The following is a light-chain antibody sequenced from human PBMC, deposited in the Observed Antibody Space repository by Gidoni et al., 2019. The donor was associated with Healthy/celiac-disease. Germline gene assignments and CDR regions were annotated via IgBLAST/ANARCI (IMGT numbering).Light chain of an antibody. J-gene: IGKJ1*01. Sequence: DIQMTQSPSSLSASVGDRVTITCRESQSISSYLHWYQQKPGKAPKLLIYAASSLQSGVPSRFSGSGSGTDFTLTICSLQPEDFATYYCQQSYSTPWTFGQGTKVEIK. CDR3: QQSYSTPWT. CDR1: QSISSY. V-gene: IGKV1-39*01. CDR2: AAS.